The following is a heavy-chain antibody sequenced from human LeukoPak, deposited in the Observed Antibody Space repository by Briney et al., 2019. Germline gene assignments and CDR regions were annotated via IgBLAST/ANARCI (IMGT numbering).Heavy chain of an antibody. D-gene: IGHD3-10*01. Sequence: GGSLRLSCAASGFTFSSYAMHWVSHAPGKGLEWVAVISYDGSNKYYADSVKGRFTISRDNSKNTLYLQMNSLRAEDTAVYYCARDLWFGEASYWGQGTLVTVSS. CDR3: ARDLWFGEASY. V-gene: IGHV3-30-3*01. CDR2: ISYDGSNK. J-gene: IGHJ4*02. CDR1: GFTFSSYA.